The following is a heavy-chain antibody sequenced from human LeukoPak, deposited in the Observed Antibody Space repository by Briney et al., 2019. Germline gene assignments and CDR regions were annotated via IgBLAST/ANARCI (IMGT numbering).Heavy chain of an antibody. D-gene: IGHD6-19*01. CDR1: GGSISSYY. CDR2: IYYSGST. V-gene: IGHV4-59*01. J-gene: IGHJ4*02. Sequence: SETLSLTCTGSGGSISSYYWSWLRQPPGKGLEWIGYIYYSGSTNYNPSLKSRVTISVDTSKNQFSLKLSSVTAADTAVYYCARAGVAGYFDYWGQGTLVTVSS. CDR3: ARAGVAGYFDY.